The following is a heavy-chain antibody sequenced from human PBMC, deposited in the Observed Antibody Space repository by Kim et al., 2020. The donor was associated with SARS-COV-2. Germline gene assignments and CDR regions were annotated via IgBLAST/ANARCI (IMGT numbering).Heavy chain of an antibody. Sequence: SGPTLVNPTPTLTLTCTFSGFSLSTSGMCVSWIRQPPGKALEWLALIDWDDDKYYSTSLKTRLTISKDTSKNQVVLTMTNMDPVDTATYYCARIKRVPPVTRNYYYYYGMDVWGQGTTVTVSS. CDR3: ARIKRVPPVTRNYYYYYGMDV. V-gene: IGHV2-70*01. J-gene: IGHJ6*02. CDR1: GFSLSTSGMC. CDR2: IDWDDDK. D-gene: IGHD4-4*01.